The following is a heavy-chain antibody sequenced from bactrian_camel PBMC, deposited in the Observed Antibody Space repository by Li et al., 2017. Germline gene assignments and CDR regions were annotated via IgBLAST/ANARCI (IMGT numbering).Heavy chain of an antibody. Sequence: HVQLVESGGGSVQSGGSLRLSCESSEDTFSNYCMGWFRQTPGKGLEWVSNIYDDGSSTQYTDSVKGRFTISRDKAKNTVSLQMNSLKSEDTAIYYCTKSPPPNHNEYDVRAEYNYWGQGTQVTVS. J-gene: IGHJ4*01. CDR1: EDTFSNYC. V-gene: IGHV3-2*01. CDR2: IYDDGSST. D-gene: IGHD4*01. CDR3: TKSPPPNHNEYDVRAEYNY.